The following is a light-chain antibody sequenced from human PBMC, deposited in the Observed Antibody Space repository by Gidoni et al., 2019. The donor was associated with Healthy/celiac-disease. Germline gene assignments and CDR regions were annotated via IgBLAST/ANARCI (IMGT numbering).Light chain of an antibody. CDR3: QQYGSSALT. CDR1: QSVGSSY. Sequence: EFVFTKSPGTRALPPGERATLSCRAIQSVGSSYLAWYQQKPGQAPRLLIYGASSRATGIPDRFSGSGSGTDFTLTISRLEPEDVAVYYCQQYGSSALTFGEGTKVEIK. J-gene: IGKJ4*01. V-gene: IGKV3-20*01. CDR2: GAS.